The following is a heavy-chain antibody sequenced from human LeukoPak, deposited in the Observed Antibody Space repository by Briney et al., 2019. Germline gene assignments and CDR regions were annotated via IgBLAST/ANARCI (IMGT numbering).Heavy chain of an antibody. V-gene: IGHV3-23*01. D-gene: IGHD4-17*01. CDR1: GFTFSSYA. CDR3: ARVRYGELDV. CDR2: MSGSGGST. Sequence: GGSLRLSCAASGFTFSSYAMSWVRQAPGKGLEWVSSMSGSGGSTYCADSVKGRFTISRDDSKNTLYLQMNSLRAEDTAVYYCARVRYGELDVWGQGTTVTVSS. J-gene: IGHJ6*02.